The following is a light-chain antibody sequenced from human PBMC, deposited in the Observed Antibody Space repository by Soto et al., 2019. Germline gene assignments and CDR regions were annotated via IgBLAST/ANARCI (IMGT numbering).Light chain of an antibody. V-gene: IGKV3-20*01. J-gene: IGKJ4*01. CDR2: DEA. Sequence: EIVLTQSRGTLSSSPGARHTLSCRCSQSVSSSYVAWYQQKPGQDHRLLSYDEATRATGITDRVSGSGAGTDFSRTISRLQPEEWAVYFGQQYSSSPLTVGGGTKVYIK. CDR3: QQYSSSPLT. CDR1: QSVSSSY.